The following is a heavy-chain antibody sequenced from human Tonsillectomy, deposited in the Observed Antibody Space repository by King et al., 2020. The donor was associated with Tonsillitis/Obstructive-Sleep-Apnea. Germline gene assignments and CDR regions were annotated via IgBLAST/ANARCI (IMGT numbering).Heavy chain of an antibody. J-gene: IGHJ4*02. D-gene: IGHD3-3*01. V-gene: IGHV3-43*01. Sequence: VQLVESGGVVVQPGGSLRLSCAASGFTFDDYTMHWVRQAPGKGLEWVSLISWDGGSTYYADSVKGRFTISRDNRKNSLYLQMNSLRTEDTALYYCAKDLFAFYDFWSGYYDYWGQGTLVTVSS. CDR2: ISWDGGST. CDR3: AKDLFAFYDFWSGYYDY. CDR1: GFTFDDYT.